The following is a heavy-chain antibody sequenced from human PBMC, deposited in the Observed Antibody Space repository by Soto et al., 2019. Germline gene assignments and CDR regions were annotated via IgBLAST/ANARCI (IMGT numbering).Heavy chain of an antibody. V-gene: IGHV3-21*01. CDR3: AREPLPTGAYSGMDV. D-gene: IGHD1-26*01. Sequence: GGSLRLSCAGSGFTFSNSYMNWVRQAPGKGLEWVSSISSSSSYIFYADSVKGRVTISRDNAKNSLYLQMNGLRVEDTAVYYCAREPLPTGAYSGMDVWGQGTLVTVSS. J-gene: IGHJ6*02. CDR2: ISSSSSYI. CDR1: GFTFSNSY.